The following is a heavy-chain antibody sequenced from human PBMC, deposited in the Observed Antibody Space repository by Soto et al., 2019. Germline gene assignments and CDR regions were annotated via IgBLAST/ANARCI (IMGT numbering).Heavy chain of an antibody. D-gene: IGHD3-3*01. J-gene: IGHJ4*02. CDR1: GGSVSSGSYY. Sequence: SETLSLTCTVSGGSVSSGSYYWSWIRQPPGKGLEWIGYIYYSGSTNYNPSLKSRVTISVDTSKNQFSLKLSSVTAADTAVYYCASTPLSIFGVVNFDYWGQGTLVTVS. CDR3: ASTPLSIFGVVNFDY. V-gene: IGHV4-61*01. CDR2: IYYSGST.